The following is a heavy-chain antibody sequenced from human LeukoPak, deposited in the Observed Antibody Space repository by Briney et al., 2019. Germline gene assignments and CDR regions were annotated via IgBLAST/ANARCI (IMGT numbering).Heavy chain of an antibody. CDR1: GYTFTGYY. D-gene: IGHD3-10*01. CDR2: INPNSGGT. V-gene: IGHV1-2*04. Sequence: ASVKVSCKASGYTFTGYYMHWVRQAPGQGLDWLGWINPNSGGTNYAQKFQGWVTMTRDTSISTAYMELSRLRSDDTAVYYCARDYYGSGSYLFDYWGQGTLVTVSS. CDR3: ARDYYGSGSYLFDY. J-gene: IGHJ4*02.